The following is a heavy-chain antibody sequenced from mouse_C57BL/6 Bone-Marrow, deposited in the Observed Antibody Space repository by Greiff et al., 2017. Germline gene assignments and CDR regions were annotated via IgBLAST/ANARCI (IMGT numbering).Heavy chain of an antibody. Sequence: VHLVESGAELVRPGTSVKVSCKASGYAFTNYLIEWVKQRPGQGLEWIGVINPGSGGTNYNEKFKGKATLTADKSSSTAYMQLSSLTSEDSAVYFCARSKNWDSWFAYWGQGTLVTVSA. CDR1: GYAFTNYL. V-gene: IGHV1-54*01. CDR3: ARSKNWDSWFAY. CDR2: INPGSGGT. D-gene: IGHD4-1*01. J-gene: IGHJ3*01.